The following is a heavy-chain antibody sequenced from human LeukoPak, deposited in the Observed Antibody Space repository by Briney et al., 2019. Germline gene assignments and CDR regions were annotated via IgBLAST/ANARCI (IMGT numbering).Heavy chain of an antibody. J-gene: IGHJ3*02. V-gene: IGHV4-59*08. CDR2: IYYSGST. CDR1: GGSISGDH. Sequence: SETLSLTCTVSGGSISGDHWNWIRQPPGKGLEWIGYIYYSGSTNYNPSLKSRVTISIDTSKNQFSLKLTSVTAADAAVYYCARRNDFGIWGQGTMVTVSS. CDR3: ARRNDFGI.